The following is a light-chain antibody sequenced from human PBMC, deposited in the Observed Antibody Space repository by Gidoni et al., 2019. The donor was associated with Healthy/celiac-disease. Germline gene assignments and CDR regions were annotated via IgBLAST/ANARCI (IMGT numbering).Light chain of an antibody. Sequence: MLTQSPVPLSLSPGERATLSCGASQRVTSSYVDWYQQKAGQAPRLLIYCASIRATGRPDRCSGSGSGTDFTLIISRLEPEDFAVYHCQQYGSSPTWTFGQGTKVEIK. CDR1: QRVTSSY. J-gene: IGKJ1*01. V-gene: IGKV3-20*01. CDR3: QQYGSSPTWT. CDR2: CAS.